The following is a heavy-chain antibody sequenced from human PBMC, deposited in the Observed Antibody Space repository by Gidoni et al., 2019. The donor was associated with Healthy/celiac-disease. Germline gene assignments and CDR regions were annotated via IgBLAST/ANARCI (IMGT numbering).Heavy chain of an antibody. D-gene: IGHD3-22*01. J-gene: IGHJ4*02. V-gene: IGHV4-34*01. CDR3: ARGKAGNLRGKNYYDSSGYYLIDY. CDR2: INHSGST. Sequence: QVQLQQWGAGLLKPSETLSLTCAVHGGSFRGYYWRLHRQPPGKGLEWIGEINHSGSTNYNPSLKSRVTISVDTSKNQFSLKLSSVTAADTAVYYCARGKAGNLRGKNYYDSSGYYLIDYWGQGTLVTVSS. CDR1: GGSFRGYY.